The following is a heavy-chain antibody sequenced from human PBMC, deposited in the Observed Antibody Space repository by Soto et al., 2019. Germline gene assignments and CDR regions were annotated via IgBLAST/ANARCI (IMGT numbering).Heavy chain of an antibody. D-gene: IGHD2-21*02. V-gene: IGHV1-3*05. CDR1: GYTFTSYA. CDR3: ARSIVVVTALDY. Sequence: QVQRVQSGAEEKKPGASVKVSCKASGYTFTSYAMYWVRQAPGQRLEWMGWINAGNGNTKYSQKFQGRVTITRDTSASTAYMELSSLRSEDTAVYYCARSIVVVTALDYWGQGTLVTVSS. CDR2: INAGNGNT. J-gene: IGHJ4*02.